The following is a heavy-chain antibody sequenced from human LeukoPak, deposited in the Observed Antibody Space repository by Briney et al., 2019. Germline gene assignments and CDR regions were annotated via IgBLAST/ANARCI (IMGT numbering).Heavy chain of an antibody. J-gene: IGHJ4*02. D-gene: IGHD3-3*01. CDR1: GYTFTSYD. CDR2: MNPNSGNT. Sequence: ASVKVSCKASGYTFTSYDINWVRQATGQGLEWMGWMNPNSGNTGYAQKFQGRVTMTRNTSISTAYMELRSLRSDDTAVYYCARGIRFLEWLPHDYWGQGTLVTVSS. CDR3: ARGIRFLEWLPHDY. V-gene: IGHV1-8*01.